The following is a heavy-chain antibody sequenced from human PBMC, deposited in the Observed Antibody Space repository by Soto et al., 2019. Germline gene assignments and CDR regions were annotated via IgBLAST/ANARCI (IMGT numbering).Heavy chain of an antibody. J-gene: IGHJ1*01. D-gene: IGHD1-26*01. CDR1: GGSISSYY. CDR3: ATSYSRTGFQY. V-gene: IGHV4-59*01. CDR2: FYDSGST. Sequence: QVQLQESGPGLVKPSETLSLTCTVSGGSISSYYWCWIRQPPGKGLDWIGYFYDSGSTKYNPSLKSRVTMSVDTSNNHVSLKLNSVTAADTAVYFCATSYSRTGFQYWGQGSLLTVSS.